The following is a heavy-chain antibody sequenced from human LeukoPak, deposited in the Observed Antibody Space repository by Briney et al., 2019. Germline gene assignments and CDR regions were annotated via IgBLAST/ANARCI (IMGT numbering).Heavy chain of an antibody. CDR2: ISGGGGTT. Sequence: GGSLRLSCAASGFTFSSYAMTWVRQAPGKGMEWISSISGGGGTTFYAGGVKGRFTISRDNPKNTLYLQMNSLKVEDSAVYFCAREDARQPHRPCDYWGQGTLVSVSS. V-gene: IGHV3-23*01. J-gene: IGHJ4*02. CDR3: AREDARQPHRPCDY. CDR1: GFTFSSYA. D-gene: IGHD6-6*01.